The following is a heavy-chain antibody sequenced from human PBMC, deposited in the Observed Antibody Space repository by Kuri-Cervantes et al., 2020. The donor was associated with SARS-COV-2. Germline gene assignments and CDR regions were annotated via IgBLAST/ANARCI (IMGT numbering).Heavy chain of an antibody. D-gene: IGHD6-6*01. Sequence: LSLTCAVSGFTFSSYAMSWVRQAPGKGLEWVSAISGSGGSTYYADSVKGRFTISRDNSKNTLYLQMNSLRAEDTAVYYCAKDRGLGYSSSSATPYWYFDLWGRGTLVTVSS. J-gene: IGHJ2*01. CDR2: ISGSGGST. CDR3: AKDRGLGYSSSSATPYWYFDL. V-gene: IGHV3-23*01. CDR1: GFTFSSYA.